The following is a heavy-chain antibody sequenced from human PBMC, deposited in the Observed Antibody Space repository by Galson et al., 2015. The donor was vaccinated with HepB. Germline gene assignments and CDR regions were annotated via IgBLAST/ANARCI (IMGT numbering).Heavy chain of an antibody. V-gene: IGHV4-31*03. Sequence: TLSLTCTVSGGSISSGGYYWSWIRQHPGKGLEWIGYIYYSGSTYYNPSLKSRVTISVDTSKNQFSLKLSSVTAADTAVYYCASGMNTYYDILPGLSAFDIWGQGTMVTVSS. CDR1: GGSISSGGYY. CDR2: IYYSGST. CDR3: ASGMNTYYDILPGLSAFDI. D-gene: IGHD3-9*01. J-gene: IGHJ3*02.